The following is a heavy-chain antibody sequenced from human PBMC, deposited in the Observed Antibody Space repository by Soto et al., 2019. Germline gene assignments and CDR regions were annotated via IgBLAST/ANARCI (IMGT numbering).Heavy chain of an antibody. CDR1: GGTFSSYA. J-gene: IGHJ6*02. D-gene: IGHD1-26*01. CDR2: IIPIFGTA. V-gene: IGHV1-69*01. CDR3: ARDRESTTFNPYGMDV. Sequence: VKVSCKASGGTFSSYAISWVRQAPGQGLEWMGGIIPIFGTANYAQKFQGRVTITADESTSTAYMELSSLRSEDTAVYYCARDRESTTFNPYGMDVWGQGTTVTVSS.